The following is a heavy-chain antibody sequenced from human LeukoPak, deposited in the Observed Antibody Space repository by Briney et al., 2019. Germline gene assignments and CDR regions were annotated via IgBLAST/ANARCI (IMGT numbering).Heavy chain of an antibody. CDR1: GGSISSGSYY. J-gene: IGHJ5*02. Sequence: PSETLSLTCTVSGGSISSGSYYWSWIRQPAGKGLEWIGRIYTSGSTNYNPSLKSRVTISVDTSKNQFSLKLSSWTAADTAVYYCARVFVAPEPKVGLNWFDPWGQGTLVTVSS. CDR2: IYTSGST. V-gene: IGHV4-61*02. D-gene: IGHD2-2*01. CDR3: ARVFVAPEPKVGLNWFDP.